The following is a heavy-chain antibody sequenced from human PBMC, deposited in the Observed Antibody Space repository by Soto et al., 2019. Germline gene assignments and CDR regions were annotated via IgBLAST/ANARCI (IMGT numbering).Heavy chain of an antibody. D-gene: IGHD4-17*01. CDR3: ASPLYGDPTTGLAFDI. CDR2: IYYSGST. J-gene: IGHJ3*02. V-gene: IGHV4-39*01. CDR1: GGSISSSSYY. Sequence: SETLSLTCTVSGGSISSSSYYWGWIRQPPGKGLEWIGSIYYSGSTYYNPSLKSRVTISVDTSKNQFSLKLSSVTAADTAVYYCASPLYGDPTTGLAFDIWGQGTMVTVS.